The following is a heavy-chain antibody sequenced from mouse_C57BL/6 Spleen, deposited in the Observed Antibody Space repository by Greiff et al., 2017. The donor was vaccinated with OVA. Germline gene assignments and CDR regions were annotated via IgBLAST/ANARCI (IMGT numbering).Heavy chain of an antibody. J-gene: IGHJ4*01. CDR3: ARTNLLLRGDYAMDY. CDR2: INPNNGGT. D-gene: IGHD1-1*01. Sequence: EVQLQQSGPELVKPGASVKISCKASGYTFTDYYMNWVKQSHGKSLEWIGDINPNNGGTSYNQKFKGKATLTVDKSSSTAYMELRSLTSEDSAVYYCARTNLLLRGDYAMDYWGQGTSVTVSS. CDR1: GYTFTDYY. V-gene: IGHV1-26*01.